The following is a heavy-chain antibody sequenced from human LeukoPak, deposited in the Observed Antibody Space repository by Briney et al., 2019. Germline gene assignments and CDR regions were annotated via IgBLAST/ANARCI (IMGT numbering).Heavy chain of an antibody. J-gene: IGHJ5*02. Sequence: GGSLRLSCAASGFTFSGSAMHWVRQASGKGLEWVGRIRSKANSYATAYAASVKGRFTISRDDSKNTAYLQMNSLKTEDTAVYYCTRPPPEYDILTGNNWLDPWGQGTLVTVSS. V-gene: IGHV3-73*01. CDR3: TRPPPEYDILTGNNWLDP. D-gene: IGHD3-9*01. CDR2: IRSKANSYAT. CDR1: GFTFSGSA.